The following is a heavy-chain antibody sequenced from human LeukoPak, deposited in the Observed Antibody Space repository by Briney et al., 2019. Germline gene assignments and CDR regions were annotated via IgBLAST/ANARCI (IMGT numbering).Heavy chain of an antibody. CDR1: GFTVSSNY. CDR2: IYSGGST. J-gene: IGHJ4*02. CDR3: AREDASSGWFDY. D-gene: IGHD6-19*01. V-gene: IGHV3-53*01. Sequence: GGSLRLSCAASGFTVSSNYMSWVRQAPGKGLEWVSVIYSGGSTYYADSVKGRFTISRDNSKNTLYLQMNSLRAEDTAVYYCAREDASSGWFDYWGQGTLVTVSS.